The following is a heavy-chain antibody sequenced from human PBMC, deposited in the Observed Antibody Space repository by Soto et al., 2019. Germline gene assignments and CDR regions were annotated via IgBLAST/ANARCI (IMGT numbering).Heavy chain of an antibody. D-gene: IGHD2-2*01. CDR2: INPNSGGT. CDR1: GYTFTGYS. V-gene: IGHV1-2*04. CDR3: ARGNCSSTSCPVDY. J-gene: IGHJ4*02. Sequence: ASVKVSCKASGYTFTGYSMHWVRQAPGQGLEWMGWINPNSGGTNYAQKFQGWVTMTRDTSISTAYMELSRLRSDDTAVYYCARGNCSSTSCPVDYWGQGTLVTVSS.